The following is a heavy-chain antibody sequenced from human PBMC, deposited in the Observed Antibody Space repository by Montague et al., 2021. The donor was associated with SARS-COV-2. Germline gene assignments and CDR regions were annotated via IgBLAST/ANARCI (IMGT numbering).Heavy chain of an antibody. CDR1: FGSFSTYS. CDR3: ARRGDRVVPPLLLGVGPYYSYYSFGL. Sequence: SEKLSLTFPFSFGSFSTYSWNWISHPPGKGLEGIGGIHHGGSTNYNPSLKSRGTISADTSKNKFSLKLTSVAAADTAVYYCARRGDRVVPPLLLGVGPYYSYYSFGLRGPGTPVPVSS. V-gene: IGHV4-34*01. D-gene: IGHD2-8*02. CDR2: IHHGGST. J-gene: IGHJ6*03.